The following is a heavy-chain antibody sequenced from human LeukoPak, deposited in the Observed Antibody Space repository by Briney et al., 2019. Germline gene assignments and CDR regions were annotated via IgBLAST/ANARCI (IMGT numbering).Heavy chain of an antibody. CDR2: ISGSGGST. CDR3: AKMVSGSYYVEADAFDI. V-gene: IGHV3-23*01. D-gene: IGHD1-26*01. J-gene: IGHJ3*02. CDR1: GFTFSSYA. Sequence: GGSLRLSCAASGFTFSSYAMSWVRQAPGKGLEWVSAISGSGGSTYYADSVKGRFTISRDNSKNTLYLQMNSLRAEDTAVYYCAKMVSGSYYVEADAFDIWGQGTMVTVSS.